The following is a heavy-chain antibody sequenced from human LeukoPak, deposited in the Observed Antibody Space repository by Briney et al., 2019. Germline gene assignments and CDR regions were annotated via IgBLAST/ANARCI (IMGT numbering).Heavy chain of an antibody. V-gene: IGHV1-2*02. CDR3: AIFFQQNTEYDILTGYYLQLPYYFDY. CDR2: INPNSGGT. J-gene: IGHJ4*02. CDR1: GYTFTGYY. D-gene: IGHD3-9*01. Sequence: ASVKVSCKASGYTFTGYYMHWVRQAPGQGLEWMGWINPNSGGTNYAQKFQGRVTMTRDTSISTAYMELSRLRSDDTAVYYCAIFFQQNTEYDILTGYYLQLPYYFDYWGQGTLVTVSS.